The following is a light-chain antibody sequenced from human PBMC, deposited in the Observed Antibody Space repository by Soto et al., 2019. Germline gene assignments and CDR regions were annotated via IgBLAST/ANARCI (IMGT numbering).Light chain of an antibody. CDR1: QTVSSS. J-gene: IGKJ4*01. CDR3: QQRGT. V-gene: IGKV3-11*01. Sequence: EIVLTQSPATLSLSPGERATLSCRASQTVSSSLAWYQQKPGQAPRLLIYEVSNRATGIPARFSGSGSGADFTLTISSLEPGDFADYYCQQRGTFGGGTKVDIK. CDR2: EVS.